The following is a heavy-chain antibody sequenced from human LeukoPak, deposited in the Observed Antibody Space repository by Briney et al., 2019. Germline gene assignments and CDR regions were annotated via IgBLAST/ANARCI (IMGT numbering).Heavy chain of an antibody. D-gene: IGHD5-18*01. CDR1: GLTFSSYG. Sequence: PGGSLRLSCAASGLTFSSYGMHWVRQAPGKGLEWVAVISYDGSNKYYADSVKGRFTISRDNSKNTLYLQMNSLRAEDTAVYYCAKDPGYSYGYFDYWGQGTLVTVSS. V-gene: IGHV3-30*18. CDR3: AKDPGYSYGYFDY. J-gene: IGHJ4*02. CDR2: ISYDGSNK.